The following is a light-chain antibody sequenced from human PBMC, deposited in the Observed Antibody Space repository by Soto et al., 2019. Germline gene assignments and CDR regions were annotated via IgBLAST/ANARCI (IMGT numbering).Light chain of an antibody. CDR3: QQYNNWPWLT. V-gene: IGKV3-15*01. Sequence: EIVMTQSPATLSVSPGERATLSCRASQSVRSNLAWYQQKPGQAPRLLIYGASTRATGIPARFSGSGSGTELTLTISSLQSEDFAVYYCQQYNNWPWLTFGGGTKVEIK. J-gene: IGKJ4*01. CDR1: QSVRSN. CDR2: GAS.